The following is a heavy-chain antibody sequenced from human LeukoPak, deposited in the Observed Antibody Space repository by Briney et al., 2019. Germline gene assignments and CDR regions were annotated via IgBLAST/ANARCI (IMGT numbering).Heavy chain of an antibody. CDR3: AKEKSLYCSSTSCSEGLDY. D-gene: IGHD2-2*01. CDR2: IRYDGSNK. V-gene: IGHV3-30*02. J-gene: IGHJ4*02. Sequence: AGGSLRLSCAASGFTFSSYGMHWVRQAPGKGLEWVAFIRYDGSNKYYADSVKGRFTISRDNSKNTLYLQMNSLRAEDTAVYYCAKEKSLYCSSTSCSEGLDYWGQGTLVTVSS. CDR1: GFTFSSYG.